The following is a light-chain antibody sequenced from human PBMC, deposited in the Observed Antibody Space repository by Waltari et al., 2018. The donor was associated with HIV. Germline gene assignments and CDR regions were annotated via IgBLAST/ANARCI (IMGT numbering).Light chain of an antibody. Sequence: QSALTQPPSASGSLGQSVTISCTGSSSDIGAYDSVSWFQQHPHSAPKLLLYEVTKRPSGVPDRFSVSRSGDTAFLSVSGLQPDDSAAYFCSSYGDNIRVLFGGGTNLTVL. V-gene: IGLV2-8*01. CDR2: EVT. CDR3: SSYGDNIRVL. CDR1: SSDIGAYDS. J-gene: IGLJ2*01.